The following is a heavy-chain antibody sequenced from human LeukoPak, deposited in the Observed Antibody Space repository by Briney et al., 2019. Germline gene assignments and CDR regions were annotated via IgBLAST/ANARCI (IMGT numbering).Heavy chain of an antibody. V-gene: IGHV7-4-1*02. CDR3: ARVTTMVRDDDAFDI. Sequence: ASVKVSCKASGYAFTSYAMNWVRQAPGQGLEWMGWINTNTGNPTYAQGFTGRFVFSLDTSVSTAYLQISSLKAEDTAVYYCARVTTMVRDDDAFDIWGQGTMVTVSS. D-gene: IGHD3-10*01. CDR2: INTNTGNP. CDR1: GYAFTSYA. J-gene: IGHJ3*02.